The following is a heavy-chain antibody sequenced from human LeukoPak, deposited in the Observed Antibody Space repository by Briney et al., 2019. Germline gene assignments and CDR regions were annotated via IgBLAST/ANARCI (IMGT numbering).Heavy chain of an antibody. CDR2: ISYDGSNK. V-gene: IGHV3-30*18. CDR3: AKEFTDKSLDY. J-gene: IGHJ4*02. Sequence: GGSLGLSCAASGFTFRNYVIHWVRQAPGKGLEWVSLISYDGSNKYYADSVKGRFTISRDNPKNTLYLQMNSLRAEDTAVYYCAKEFTDKSLDYWGQGVLVTVSS. CDR1: GFTFRNYV.